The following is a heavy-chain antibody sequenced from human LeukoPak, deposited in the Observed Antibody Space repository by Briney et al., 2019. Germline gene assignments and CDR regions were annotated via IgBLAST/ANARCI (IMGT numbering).Heavy chain of an antibody. J-gene: IGHJ4*02. CDR1: GFTFSGSA. V-gene: IGHV3-73*01. CDR3: TSFIVGASRVDY. Sequence: PGGSLRLSRATSGFTFSGSAMHWVRQASGKGLEWVGHIKSKANSYATSYAASVKGRFTISRDDSKNTAYLQMRSLKAGDTAVYYCTSFIVGASRVDYWGQGTLVTVSS. CDR2: IKSKANSYAT. D-gene: IGHD1-26*01.